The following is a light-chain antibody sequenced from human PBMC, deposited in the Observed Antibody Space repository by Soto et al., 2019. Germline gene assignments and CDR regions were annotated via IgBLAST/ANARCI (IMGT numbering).Light chain of an antibody. V-gene: IGLV1-40*01. CDR1: SSNIGAGYD. J-gene: IGLJ3*02. Sequence: QSVLTQPTSVSGAPGQRVTISCTGSSSNIGAGYDVHWYQQLPGTAPKILIYGNSNRPSGVPDRFSGSKSGTSASLAITGLRAEDEADYYCQSYDSSLSGWVFGGGTKLPVL. CDR3: QSYDSSLSGWV. CDR2: GNS.